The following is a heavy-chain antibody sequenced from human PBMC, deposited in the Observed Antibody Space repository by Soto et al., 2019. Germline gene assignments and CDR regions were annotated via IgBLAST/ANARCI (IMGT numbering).Heavy chain of an antibody. CDR2: IYYSGST. V-gene: IGHV4-59*01. Sequence: WETLSLTCTVSGGSISSYYWSWIRQPPGKGLEWIGYIYYSGSTNYNPSLKSRVTISVDTSKNQFSLKLSSVTAADTAVYYCARGWEGLWRRTNYLDYWGQGTLVTVSS. CDR1: GGSISSYY. J-gene: IGHJ4*02. CDR3: ARGWEGLWRRTNYLDY. D-gene: IGHD3-16*01.